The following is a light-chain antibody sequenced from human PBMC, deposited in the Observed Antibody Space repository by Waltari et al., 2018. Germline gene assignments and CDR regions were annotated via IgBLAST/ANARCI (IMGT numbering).Light chain of an antibody. CDR1: SSNIGDNY. V-gene: IGLV1-47*01. CDR3: AAWDDTLSHWV. Sequence: QSVLTQPPSASGTPGQRVTISCSGSSSNIGDNYVYWYQHLPGTAPKLLVFSHTQRPAGVRDRFSGSKSGASASLAISGLRAEDEGGYYCAAWDDTLSHWVFGGGTKLTVL. CDR2: SHT. J-gene: IGLJ3*02.